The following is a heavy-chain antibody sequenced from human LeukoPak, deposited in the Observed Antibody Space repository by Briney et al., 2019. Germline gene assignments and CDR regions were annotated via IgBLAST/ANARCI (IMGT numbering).Heavy chain of an antibody. CDR2: IYSGGST. D-gene: IGHD2-15*01. CDR3: ARELLLQRSFPPHRGAFDI. J-gene: IGHJ3*02. V-gene: IGHV3-53*01. CDR1: GFTFSSYG. Sequence: QAGGSLRLSCAASGFTFSSYGMHWVRQAPGKGLEWVSVIYSGGSTYYADSVKGRFTISRDNSKNTLYLQMNSLRAEDTAVYYCARELLLQRSFPPHRGAFDIWGQGTMVTVSS.